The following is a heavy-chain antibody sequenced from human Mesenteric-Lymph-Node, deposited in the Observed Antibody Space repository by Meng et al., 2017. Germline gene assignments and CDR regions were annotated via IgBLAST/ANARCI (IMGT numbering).Heavy chain of an antibody. CDR1: GGSLSSRNW. CDR3: ASIAVAGSWFDP. J-gene: IGHJ5*02. CDR2: IYHSGST. Sequence: VQLTESGPGLVKPSGTLSLTCAGSGGSLSSRNWWSWVRQPPGKGLEWIGEIYHSGSTNYNPSLKSRVTISVDTSKNQFSLKLSSVTAADTAVYYCASIAVAGSWFDPWGQGTLVTVSS. D-gene: IGHD6-19*01. V-gene: IGHV4-4*02.